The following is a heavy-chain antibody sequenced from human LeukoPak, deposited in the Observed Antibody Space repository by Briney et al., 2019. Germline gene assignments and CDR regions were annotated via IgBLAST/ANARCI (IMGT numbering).Heavy chain of an antibody. CDR2: ISYDGNKK. Sequence: PGGSLRLSCAASGFIFNNYAIHWVRQAQGKGLEWVAIISYDGNKKYYADSVKGRFTISRDNSKNTLYLQMNSLRSDDTAVFYCARDFYYGSSDHGGDYWGQGTLVTVSS. J-gene: IGHJ4*02. D-gene: IGHD3-22*01. V-gene: IGHV3-30-3*01. CDR1: GFIFNNYA. CDR3: ARDFYYGSSDHGGDY.